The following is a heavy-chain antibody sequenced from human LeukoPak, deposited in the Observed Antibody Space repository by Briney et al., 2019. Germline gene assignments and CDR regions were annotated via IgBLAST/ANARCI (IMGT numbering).Heavy chain of an antibody. D-gene: IGHD3-3*01. CDR1: GFTFSSYA. V-gene: IGHV3-64*01. Sequence: GGSLRLSCAASGFTFSSYAMHWVRQAPGKGLEYVSAISSNGGSTYYANSVKGRFTISRDNSKNTLYLQMGSLRAEDMAVYYCARVKLRFLEWLPDYWGQGTLVTVSS. J-gene: IGHJ4*02. CDR2: ISSNGGST. CDR3: ARVKLRFLEWLPDY.